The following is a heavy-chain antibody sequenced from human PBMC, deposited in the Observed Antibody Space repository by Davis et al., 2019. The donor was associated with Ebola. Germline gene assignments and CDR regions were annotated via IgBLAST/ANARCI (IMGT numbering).Heavy chain of an antibody. CDR2: IYYSGST. V-gene: IGHV4-31*03. D-gene: IGHD3-3*01. CDR3: ARGSGPYYDFWSGYSRNGNWFDP. CDR1: GGSISSGGYY. J-gene: IGHJ5*02. Sequence: SETLSLTCTVSGGSISSGGYYWSWIRQHPGKGLEWIGFIYYSGSTYYNPSLKGRVIISVDTSKNQFSLKLSSVTAADTAVYYCARGSGPYYDFWSGYSRNGNWFDPWGQGTLVTVSS.